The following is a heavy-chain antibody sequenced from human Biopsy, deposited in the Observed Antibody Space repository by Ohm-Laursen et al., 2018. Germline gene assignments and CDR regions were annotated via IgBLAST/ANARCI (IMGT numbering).Heavy chain of an antibody. D-gene: IGHD3-22*01. Sequence: SLRLSCTASGFTFSRYAMSWVRQAPGKALEWVSAITSSGDTTYYSDSVKGRFTISRDSSKNTLHLQMNSLRAEDTAVYYCAKDQGYYYDRSVYYYFDYWGQGTLVTVSS. J-gene: IGHJ4*02. V-gene: IGHV3-23*01. CDR2: ITSSGDTT. CDR3: AKDQGYYYDRSVYYYFDY. CDR1: GFTFSRYA.